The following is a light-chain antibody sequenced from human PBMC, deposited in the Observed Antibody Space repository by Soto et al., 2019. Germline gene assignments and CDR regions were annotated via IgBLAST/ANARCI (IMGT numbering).Light chain of an antibody. J-gene: IGLJ1*01. Sequence: QSVLTQPPSVSVAPGQRVTISCTGSSSNIGAGYDVHWYQQLPGTAPKLLIYGNSNRPSGVPDRFSGSKSGTSASLAITGLQAEDEADYYCQSYDSSLSGFYVFGTGNKVTVL. V-gene: IGLV1-40*01. CDR3: QSYDSSLSGFYV. CDR1: SSNIGAGYD. CDR2: GNS.